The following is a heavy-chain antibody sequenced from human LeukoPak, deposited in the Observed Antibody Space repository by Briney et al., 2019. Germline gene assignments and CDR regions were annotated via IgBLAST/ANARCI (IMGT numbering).Heavy chain of an antibody. J-gene: IGHJ4*02. CDR1: GYTFTSYG. CDR2: ISAYNGNT. D-gene: IGHD5-12*01. V-gene: IGHV1-18*01. CDR3: ARARATFRYGGLQYYFDY. Sequence: ASVKVSCKASGYTFTSYGISWVRQAAGQGLEWMGWISAYNGNTNYAQKLQGRVTMTTDTSTSTAYMELRSLRSDDTAVYYCARARATFRYGGLQYYFDYWGQGTLVTVSS.